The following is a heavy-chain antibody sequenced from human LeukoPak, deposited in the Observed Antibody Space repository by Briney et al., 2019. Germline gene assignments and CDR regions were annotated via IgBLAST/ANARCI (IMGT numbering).Heavy chain of an antibody. CDR3: ARVGYYDNSGYYYVKSLFDP. Sequence: SETLSLTCTVSGDSISTSNSYWGWIRQPPWKGLEWIGYIYYSGNTNYNPSLKSRVTISVDTSRNQFSLKLNSVTAADTALYYCARVGYYDNSGYYYVKSLFDPWGQGTLVTVSS. D-gene: IGHD3-22*01. V-gene: IGHV4-61*05. CDR1: GDSISTSNSY. J-gene: IGHJ5*02. CDR2: IYYSGNT.